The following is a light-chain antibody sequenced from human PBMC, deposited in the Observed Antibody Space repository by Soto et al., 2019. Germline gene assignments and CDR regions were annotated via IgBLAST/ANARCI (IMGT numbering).Light chain of an antibody. Sequence: EIVMTQSPATLSVSPWEGATLSCRASQSLCADLAWYQQKPGKAPRLLIYGASTRATGIPARFSGSGSGTEFTLTISSLQSEDFAGYYCQQRSNWPPTFGQGTRLEIK. CDR3: QQRSNWPPT. V-gene: IGKV3-15*01. CDR1: QSLCAD. CDR2: GAS. J-gene: IGKJ5*01.